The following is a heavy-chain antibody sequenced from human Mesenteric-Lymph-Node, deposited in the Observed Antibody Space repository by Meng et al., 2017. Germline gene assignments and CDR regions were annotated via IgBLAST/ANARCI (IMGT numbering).Heavy chain of an antibody. D-gene: IGHD6-19*01. CDR3: TRWSSASGHDY. J-gene: IGHJ4*02. CDR2: ISSSGSTT. CDR1: GFTFSSYG. Sequence: GESLKISCAASGFTFSSYGMHWVRQAPGKGLEWVSYISSSGSTTIYADSVKGRFTISRDNAKNTLYLQMNSLRAEDTAVYYCTRWSSASGHDYWGQGTLVTVSS. V-gene: IGHV3-48*04.